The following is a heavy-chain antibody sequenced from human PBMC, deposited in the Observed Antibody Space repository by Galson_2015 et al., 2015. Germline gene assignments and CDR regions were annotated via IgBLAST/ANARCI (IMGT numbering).Heavy chain of an antibody. CDR3: ARSTSDFWSGYSQAPDMDV. J-gene: IGHJ6*03. D-gene: IGHD3-3*01. CDR1: GFTFSSYE. CDR2: ISSSGSTI. Sequence: SLRLSCAASGFTFSSYEMNWVRQAPGKGLEWVSYISSSGSTIYYADSVKGRFTISRDNAKNSLYLQMNSLRAEDTAVYYCARSTSDFWSGYSQAPDMDVWGKGTTVTVSS. V-gene: IGHV3-48*03.